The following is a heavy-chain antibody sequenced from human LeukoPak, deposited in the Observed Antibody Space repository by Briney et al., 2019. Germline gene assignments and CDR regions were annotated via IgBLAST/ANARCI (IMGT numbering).Heavy chain of an antibody. D-gene: IGHD1-14*01. CDR3: ARGSQNHWNYYYMDV. J-gene: IGHJ6*03. CDR1: GYTFTSYY. CDR2: INPSGGST. V-gene: IGHV1-46*01. Sequence: PRASVKVSCKASGYTFTSYYMHWVRQAPGQGLEWMGIINPSGGSTSYAQKFQGRVTMTRDMSTSTVYMELSSLRSEDTAVYYCARGSQNHWNYYYMDVWGKGTTVTVSS.